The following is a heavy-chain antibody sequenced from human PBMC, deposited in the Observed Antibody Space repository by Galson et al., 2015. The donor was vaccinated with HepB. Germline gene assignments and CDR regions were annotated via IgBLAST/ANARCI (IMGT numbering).Heavy chain of an antibody. Sequence: SLRLSCAASGFTFSSYAMHWVRQAPGKGLEWVAVISYDGSNKYYADSVKGRFTISRDNSKNTLYLEMNSLRAEDTAVYYCARGYYYGSGSEYGMDVWGQGTTVTVSS. D-gene: IGHD3-10*01. J-gene: IGHJ6*02. V-gene: IGHV3-30*04. CDR3: ARGYYYGSGSEYGMDV. CDR1: GFTFSSYA. CDR2: ISYDGSNK.